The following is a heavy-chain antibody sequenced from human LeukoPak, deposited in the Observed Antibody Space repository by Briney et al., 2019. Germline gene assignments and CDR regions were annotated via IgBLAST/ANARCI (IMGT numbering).Heavy chain of an antibody. D-gene: IGHD6-19*01. CDR2: IYTSGST. Sequence: SETLSLTCTVSGGSISSGSYYWSWIRQPAGKGLEWIGRIYTSGSTNYNPSLKSRATISVDTSKNQFSLKLSSVTAADTAVYYCARSVAGTSRGGYYYYYGMDVWGKGTTVTVSS. CDR1: GGSISSGSYY. V-gene: IGHV4-61*02. J-gene: IGHJ6*04. CDR3: ARSVAGTSRGGYYYYYGMDV.